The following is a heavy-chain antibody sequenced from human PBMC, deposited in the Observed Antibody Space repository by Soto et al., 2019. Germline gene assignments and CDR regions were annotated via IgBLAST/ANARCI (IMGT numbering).Heavy chain of an antibody. CDR2: ISYDGSNK. J-gene: IGHJ6*02. D-gene: IGHD5-18*01. CDR3: AKCLAIQLWGEGYYYGMDV. Sequence: GGSLRLSCAASGFTFSSYGMHWVRQAPGKGLEWVAVISYDGSNKYYADSVKGRFTISRDNSKNTLYLQMNSLRAEDTAVYYCAKCLAIQLWGEGYYYGMDVWGQGTTVTVSS. V-gene: IGHV3-30*18. CDR1: GFTFSSYG.